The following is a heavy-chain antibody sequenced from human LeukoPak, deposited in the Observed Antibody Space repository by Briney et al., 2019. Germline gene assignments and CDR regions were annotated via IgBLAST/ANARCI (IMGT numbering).Heavy chain of an antibody. CDR2: IYHSGST. CDR1: GYSISSGYY. CDR3: ARQGYHGSGSYFDY. D-gene: IGHD3-10*01. J-gene: IGHJ4*02. V-gene: IGHV4-38-2*01. Sequence: PSETLSLTCAVSGYSISSGYYWGWIRQPPGKGLEWIGSIYHSGSTYYNPSLKSRVTISVDTSKNQFSLKLSSVTAADTAVYYCARQGYHGSGSYFDYWGQGTLVTVSS.